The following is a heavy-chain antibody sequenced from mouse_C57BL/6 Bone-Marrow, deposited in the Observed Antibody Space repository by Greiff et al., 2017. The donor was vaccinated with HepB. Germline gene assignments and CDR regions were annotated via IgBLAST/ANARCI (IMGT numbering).Heavy chain of an antibody. CDR2: IYPSDSET. CDR1: GYTFTSYW. CDR3: AGWGFPYYGSSYYFDY. J-gene: IGHJ2*01. V-gene: IGHV1-61*01. D-gene: IGHD1-1*01. Sequence: QVQLKQPGAELVRPGSSVKLSCKASGYTFTSYWMDWVKQRPGQGLEWIGNIYPSDSETHYNQKFKDKATLTVDKSSSTAYMQLSSLTSEDSAVYYCAGWGFPYYGSSYYFDYWGQGTTLTVSS.